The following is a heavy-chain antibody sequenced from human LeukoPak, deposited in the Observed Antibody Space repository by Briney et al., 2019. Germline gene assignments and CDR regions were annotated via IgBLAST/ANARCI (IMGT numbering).Heavy chain of an antibody. CDR1: GFTFSSFL. V-gene: IGHV3-7*03. J-gene: IGHJ4*02. CDR2: IRKDGSLQ. Sequence: GGSLRLSCAASGFTFSSFLMSWVRQAPGKGLEWVANIRKDGSLQYYVDSVEGRSTISRDNAKNSLYLQMDTLRADDTAVYYCTRVSGGYDMSDYWGQGTLVTVSS. D-gene: IGHD3-9*01. CDR3: TRVSGGYDMSDY.